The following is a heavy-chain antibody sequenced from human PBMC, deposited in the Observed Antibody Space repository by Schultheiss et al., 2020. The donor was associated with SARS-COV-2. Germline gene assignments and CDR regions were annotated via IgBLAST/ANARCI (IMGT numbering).Heavy chain of an antibody. J-gene: IGHJ4*03. D-gene: IGHD3-16*01. CDR2: ISYDGSNK. V-gene: IGHV3-30-3*02. Sequence: GGSLRLSCAASGFTFSSYAMHWVRQAPGKGLEWVAVISYDGSNKYYADSVKGRFTISRDNSKNTLYLQMNSLRAEDTAVYYCAKFEGDIVQRYYFDYWGQGTTVTVSS. CDR3: AKFEGDIVQRYYFDY. CDR1: GFTFSSYA.